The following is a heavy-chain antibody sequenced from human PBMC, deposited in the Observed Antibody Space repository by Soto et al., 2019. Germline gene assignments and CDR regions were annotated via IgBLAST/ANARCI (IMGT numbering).Heavy chain of an antibody. V-gene: IGHV3-30*18. Sequence: GGSLRLSCAASGFTFSSYGMHWVRQAPGKGLEWVAVISYDGSNKYYADSVKGRFTISRDNSKNTLYLQMNSLRAEDTAVYYCAKDLDVLLWFGELITDYWGQGTLVTVSS. J-gene: IGHJ4*02. CDR3: AKDLDVLLWFGELITDY. D-gene: IGHD3-10*01. CDR1: GFTFSSYG. CDR2: ISYDGSNK.